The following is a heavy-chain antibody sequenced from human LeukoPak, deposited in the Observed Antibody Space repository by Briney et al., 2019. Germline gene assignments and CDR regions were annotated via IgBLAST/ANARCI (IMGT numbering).Heavy chain of an antibody. J-gene: IGHJ4*02. CDR2: ISAYNGNT. CDR1: GYTFTSYG. Sequence: ASVKVSCKASGYTFTSYGISWVRQAPGQGLEWMGWISAYNGNTNYAQKLQGRVTMTTDTSTSTAYMELRSLRSDDTAVYYCARDQVRWELLPHIDYWGQGTLVTASS. CDR3: ARDQVRWELLPHIDY. D-gene: IGHD1-26*01. V-gene: IGHV1-18*01.